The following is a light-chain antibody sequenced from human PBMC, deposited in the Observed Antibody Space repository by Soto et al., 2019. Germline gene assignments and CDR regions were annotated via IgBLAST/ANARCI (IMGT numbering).Light chain of an antibody. CDR2: DAS. Sequence: EIVLTQSPATLSLSPGERATLSCRASQSVSSYVAWYQQKPGQAPRLLIYDASNRATGIPARFSGSGSGTDFTLTISSLEPEDFAVYYCQQRSKWPITFGQGTRLEI. CDR3: QQRSKWPIT. V-gene: IGKV3-11*01. J-gene: IGKJ5*01. CDR1: QSVSSY.